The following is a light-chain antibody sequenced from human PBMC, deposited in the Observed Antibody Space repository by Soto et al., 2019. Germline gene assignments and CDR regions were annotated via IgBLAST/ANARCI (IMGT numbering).Light chain of an antibody. CDR3: QQDDKLPLT. V-gene: IGKV1-33*01. CDR1: QDISNY. J-gene: IGKJ4*01. Sequence: DIQMTQSPSSLSASVGDRVTITCQASQDISNYLNWYQQKPGKAPKLLIYDASNLETGVPSRFSGSGSGTDFTFTISSLQPEDIATYYCQQDDKLPLTFGGGTKVDIK. CDR2: DAS.